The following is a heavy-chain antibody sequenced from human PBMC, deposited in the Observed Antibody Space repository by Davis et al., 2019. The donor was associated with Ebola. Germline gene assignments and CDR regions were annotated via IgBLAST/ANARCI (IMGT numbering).Heavy chain of an antibody. D-gene: IGHD6-6*01. CDR2: IWYDGSNK. CDR1: GFTFSSYG. Sequence: GGSLRLSCAASGFTFSSYGMHWVRQAPGKGLEWVAVIWYDGSNKYYADSVKGRFTISRDNSKNTLYLQMNSLRAEDTALYYCAKDIQYSSSWGAFDIWGQGTMVTVSS. V-gene: IGHV3-30*02. J-gene: IGHJ3*02. CDR3: AKDIQYSSSWGAFDI.